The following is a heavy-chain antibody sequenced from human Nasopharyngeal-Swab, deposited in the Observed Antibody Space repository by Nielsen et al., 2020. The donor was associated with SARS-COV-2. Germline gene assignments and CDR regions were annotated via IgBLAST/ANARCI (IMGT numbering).Heavy chain of an antibody. D-gene: IGHD3/OR15-3a*01. CDR3: AKDSVIFDYSRHWYFDL. CDR2: ISYDGSNK. Sequence: SCAASGFTFSSYGMHWVRQAPGKGLEWVAVISYDGSNKYYAYSVKGRFTISRDNSKNTLYLQMNSLRAEDTAVYYCAKDSVIFDYSRHWYFDLWGRGTLVTVSS. V-gene: IGHV3-30*18. J-gene: IGHJ2*01. CDR1: GFTFSSYG.